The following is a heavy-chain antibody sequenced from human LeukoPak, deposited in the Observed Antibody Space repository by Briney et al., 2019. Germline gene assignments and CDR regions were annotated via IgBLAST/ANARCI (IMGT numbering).Heavy chain of an antibody. Sequence: GGSLRLSCAASGFTFSSYAMHWVRQAPGKGLEYVSAISSNGGSTYYANSVKGRFTISRDNSKNTLYLQMGSLRAEDMAVYYCARDRSTMVRGVLEYWGQGTLVTVSS. CDR1: GFTFSSYA. V-gene: IGHV3-64*01. D-gene: IGHD3-10*01. J-gene: IGHJ4*02. CDR2: ISSNGGST. CDR3: ARDRSTMVRGVLEY.